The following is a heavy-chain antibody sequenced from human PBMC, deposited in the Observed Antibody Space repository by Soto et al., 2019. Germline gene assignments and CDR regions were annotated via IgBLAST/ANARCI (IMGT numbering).Heavy chain of an antibody. V-gene: IGHV1-3*01. CDR1: GYTFTSYA. Sequence: ASVKVSCKASGYTFTSYAMHWVRQAPGQRLEWMGWINAGNGNTKYSQKFQGRVTITRDTSASTAYMELSSLRSEDTAVYYCATSISTSRYYYYYGMDAWGQGTTVTVSS. D-gene: IGHD2-2*01. CDR2: INAGNGNT. J-gene: IGHJ6*02. CDR3: ATSISTSRYYYYYGMDA.